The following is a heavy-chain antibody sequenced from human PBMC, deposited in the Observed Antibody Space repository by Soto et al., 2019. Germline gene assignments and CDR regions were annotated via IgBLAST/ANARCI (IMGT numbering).Heavy chain of an antibody. V-gene: IGHV3-13*01. D-gene: IGHD3-16*01. CDR3: ARVWSHTGAFDI. CDR2: IGTAGDT. J-gene: IGHJ3*02. CDR1: GFTFSSYD. Sequence: AVGSLRLSCAASGFTFSSYDMHWVRQATGKGLEWVSAIGTAGDTYYPGSVKGRFTISRENAKNSLYLQMNSLRAEDTAVYYCARVWSHTGAFDIWGQGTMVTVSS.